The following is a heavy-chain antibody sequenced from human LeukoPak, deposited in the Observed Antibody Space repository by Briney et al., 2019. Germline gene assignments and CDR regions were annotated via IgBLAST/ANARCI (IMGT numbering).Heavy chain of an antibody. D-gene: IGHD6-6*01. CDR1: GFTFSSYD. V-gene: IGHV3-30*01. J-gene: IGHJ6*03. CDR3: ARDRSSRPYYYYYMDV. Sequence: GGSLRLSCAASGFTFSSYDMHWVRQAPGKGLEWVAVISYDGSNKYYADSVKGRFTISRDNSKNTLYLQMNSLRAEDTAVYYCARDRSSRPYYYYYMDVWGKGTTVTVSS. CDR2: ISYDGSNK.